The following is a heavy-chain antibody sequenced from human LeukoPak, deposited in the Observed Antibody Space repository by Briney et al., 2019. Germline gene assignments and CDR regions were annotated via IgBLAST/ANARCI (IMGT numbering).Heavy chain of an antibody. V-gene: IGHV3-33*03. D-gene: IGHD6-6*01. CDR3: AKDSQYSSSWSTN. CDR2: IWYDGSKK. CDR1: GFTFSSYG. Sequence: GGSLRLSCAASGFTFSSYGMHWVRQAPGQGLEWVAVIWYDGSKKYYGDSVKGRFTISRDNSKNTQYLQMNSLRVEDTAVYYCAKDSQYSSSWSTNWGQGTLVTVSS. J-gene: IGHJ4*02.